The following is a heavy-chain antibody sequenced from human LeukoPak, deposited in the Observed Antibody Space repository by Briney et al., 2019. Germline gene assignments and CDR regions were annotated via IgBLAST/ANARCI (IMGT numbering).Heavy chain of an antibody. CDR2: IKEDGIDK. V-gene: IGHV3-7*01. D-gene: IGHD2-15*01. CDR3: ATAEVVVAATVGDY. Sequence: GGSLRLSCAASGFTFRNYWMKWVRQAPGKGLEWVANIKEDGIDKYYVDSVKGRFTISRDNAKNSLYLQMNSLRAEDTAVYYCATAEVVVAATVGDYWGQGTLVTVSS. CDR1: GFTFRNYW. J-gene: IGHJ4*02.